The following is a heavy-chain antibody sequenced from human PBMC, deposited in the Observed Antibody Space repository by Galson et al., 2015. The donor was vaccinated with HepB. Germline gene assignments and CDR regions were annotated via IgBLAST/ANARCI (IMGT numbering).Heavy chain of an antibody. CDR3: ARENYYDSSGSFDY. J-gene: IGHJ4*02. Sequence: SLRLSCAASGFTFSSYGMHWVRQAPGKGLEWVAVIWYDGSNKYYADSVKGRFTISRDNSKNTLYLQMNSLRAEDTAVYYCARENYYDSSGSFDYWGQGTLVTVSS. V-gene: IGHV3-33*01. D-gene: IGHD3-22*01. CDR2: IWYDGSNK. CDR1: GFTFSSYG.